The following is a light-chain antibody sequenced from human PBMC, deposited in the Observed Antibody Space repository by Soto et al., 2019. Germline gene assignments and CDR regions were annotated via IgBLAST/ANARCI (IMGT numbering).Light chain of an antibody. CDR1: QGISSA. J-gene: IGKJ5*01. CDR3: QQYNSYPIT. V-gene: IGKV1-13*02. CDR2: DAS. Sequence: IQMTQSPSSLSASVGDRVTITCRASQGISSALAWYQQKPGKAPKLLIYDASSLESGVPSRFSGSGSGTEFALTISSLQPDDFATYYCQQYNSYPITFGQGTRLEIK.